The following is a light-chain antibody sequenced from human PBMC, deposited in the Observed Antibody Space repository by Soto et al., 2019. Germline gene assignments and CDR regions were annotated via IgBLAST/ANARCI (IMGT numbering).Light chain of an antibody. J-gene: IGKJ1*01. V-gene: IGKV1-5*01. CDR2: DAS. Sequence: DIQMTQSPYTLSASVGDRVTITCRASQSISNWLAWYQQKPGKAPNLLILDASTLQSGVPSRFSGSGSGTVFTLSISSLQPDDFATYYCQQYNSYWTFGQGTKVAIK. CDR1: QSISNW. CDR3: QQYNSYWT.